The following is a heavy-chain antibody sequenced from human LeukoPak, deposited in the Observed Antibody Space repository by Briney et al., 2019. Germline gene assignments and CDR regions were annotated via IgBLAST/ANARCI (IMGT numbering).Heavy chain of an antibody. CDR3: AKDWNDYVWGSHSSV. Sequence: HPGGSLRLSCAAAGFTVSNYGMNWVRQAPGKGLGWVAVISYDGSKKYYADSVKGRFTISRDNSKNTLYLQMNSLRAEDTAVYYCAKDWNDYVWGSHSSVWGQGTLVTVSS. D-gene: IGHD3-16*01. CDR2: ISYDGSKK. J-gene: IGHJ4*02. CDR1: GFTVSNYG. V-gene: IGHV3-30*18.